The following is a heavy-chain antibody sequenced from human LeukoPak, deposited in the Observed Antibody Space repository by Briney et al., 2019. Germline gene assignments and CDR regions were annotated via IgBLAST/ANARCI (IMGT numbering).Heavy chain of an antibody. V-gene: IGHV4-59*08. D-gene: IGHD2-15*01. CDR3: ARHDPVGYYQHGMDV. CDR1: GGSISGYF. CDR2: IYYTGAT. Sequence: PSETLSLTCTVSGGSISGYFWSCIRQPPGQGLEFIGYIYYTGATLYNPSLKSRVTMSVDTSKNQFSLKLSSVTAADTADYYCARHDPVGYYQHGMDVWGQGTTVTVSS. J-gene: IGHJ6*02.